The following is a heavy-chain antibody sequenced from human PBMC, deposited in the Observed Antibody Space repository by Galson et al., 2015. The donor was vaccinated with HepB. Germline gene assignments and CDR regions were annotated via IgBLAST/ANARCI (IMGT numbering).Heavy chain of an antibody. CDR1: GFTFSDYY. Sequence: SLRLSCAASGFTFSDYYMSWIRQAPGKGLEWVSRISSIGSTIYYAGSVKGRFTISRDNAKNLVYLQMNGLRAEDTAVYYCARGDGSFYGGIDYWGQGTLVTVSS. D-gene: IGHD1-26*01. V-gene: IGHV3-11*01. CDR3: ARGDGSFYGGIDY. J-gene: IGHJ4*02. CDR2: ISSIGSTI.